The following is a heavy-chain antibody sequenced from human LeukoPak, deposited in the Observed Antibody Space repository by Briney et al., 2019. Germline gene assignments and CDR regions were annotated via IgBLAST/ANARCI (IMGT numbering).Heavy chain of an antibody. CDR3: ARGPQYDYVWGSYRPNFDY. J-gene: IGHJ4*02. D-gene: IGHD3-16*02. CDR1: GYTLTELS. V-gene: IGHV1-24*01. CDR2: FDPEDGET. Sequence: ASVKVSCKVSGYTLTELSMHWVRQAPGKGLEWMRGFDPEDGETIYAQKFQGRVTMTRDTSISTAYMELSRLRSDDTAVYYCARGPQYDYVWGSYRPNFDYWGQGTLVTVSS.